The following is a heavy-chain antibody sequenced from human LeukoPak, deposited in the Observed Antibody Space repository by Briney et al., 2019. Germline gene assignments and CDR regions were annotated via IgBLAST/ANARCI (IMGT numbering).Heavy chain of an antibody. CDR2: INPNSGGT. CDR3: ARELYYYDSSVVKGGYYMDV. D-gene: IGHD3-22*01. CDR1: GYTFTGYY. V-gene: IGHV1-2*02. Sequence: ASVKVPCKASGYTFTGYYMHWVRQAPGQGLEWMGWINPNSGGTNYAQKFQGRVTMTRDTSISTAYMELSRLRSDDTAVYYCARELYYYDSSVVKGGYYMDVWGKGTTVTVSS. J-gene: IGHJ6*03.